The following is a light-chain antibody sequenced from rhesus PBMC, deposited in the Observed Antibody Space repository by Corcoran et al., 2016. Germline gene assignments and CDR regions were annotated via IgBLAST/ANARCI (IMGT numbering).Light chain of an antibody. CDR3: LQYDSSPYT. CDR2: EAS. CDR1: QGFTNW. V-gene: IGKV1-22*01. Sequence: DIQMTQSPSSLSASVGDKVTISCRASQGFTNWLAWYQQKPGKPPKLLLYEASTLQSGVPSRLSGGGYGTDCTLTISSLQPEDFATYYCLQYDSSPYTFGQGTKVEIK. J-gene: IGKJ2*01.